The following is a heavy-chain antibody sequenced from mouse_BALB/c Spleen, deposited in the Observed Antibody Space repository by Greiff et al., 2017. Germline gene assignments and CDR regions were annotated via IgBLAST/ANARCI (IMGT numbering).Heavy chain of an antibody. V-gene: IGHV2-9*02. D-gene: IGHD1-1*01. CDR3: AREYYGSSYWYFDV. CDR2: IWAGGST. CDR1: GFSLTSYG. J-gene: IGHJ1*01. Sequence: VQLVESGPGLVAPSQSLSITCTVSGFSLTSYGVHWVRQPPGKGLEWLGVIWAGGSTNYNSALMSRLSISKDNSKSQVFLKMNSLQTDDTAMYYCAREYYGSSYWYFDVWGAGTTVTVSS.